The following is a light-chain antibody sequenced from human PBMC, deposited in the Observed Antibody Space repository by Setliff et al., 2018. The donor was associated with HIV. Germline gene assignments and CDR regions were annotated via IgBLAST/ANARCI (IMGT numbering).Light chain of an antibody. Sequence: QSVLTQPPSASGSPGQSVTISCTGTSGDVGGYNYVSWYQQHPGKAPKLIIYEVNQRPSGVPDRFSGSKSGDTDSLTVSGLQAEDEADYFCSSYAGNNIYVFGTGTKVTVL. V-gene: IGLV2-8*01. J-gene: IGLJ1*01. CDR3: SSYAGNNIYV. CDR2: EVN. CDR1: SGDVGGYNY.